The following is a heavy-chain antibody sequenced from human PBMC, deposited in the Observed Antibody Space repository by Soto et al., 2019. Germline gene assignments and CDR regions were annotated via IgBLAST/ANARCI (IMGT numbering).Heavy chain of an antibody. CDR2: IYDSGST. D-gene: IGHD6-25*01. V-gene: IGHV4-31*03. CDR3: ARDAAEYYFDY. J-gene: IGHJ4*02. CDR1: GGSISSGGQY. Sequence: QVQLKESGPGLVKPSQTLSLTCTVSGGSISSGGQYWSWIRQHPGKGLEWIGYIYDSGSTYYNPSLRSRVTISVDTSKKQFSLKLRSVTAADTAVYYCARDAAEYYFDYWVQGTLVTVSS.